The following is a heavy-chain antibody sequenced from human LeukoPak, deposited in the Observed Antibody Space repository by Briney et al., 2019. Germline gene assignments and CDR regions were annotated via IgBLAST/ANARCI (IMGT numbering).Heavy chain of an antibody. CDR2: IYYSGST. J-gene: IGHJ2*01. V-gene: IGHV4-59*12. CDR1: GGSISSYY. Sequence: SETLSLTCTVSGGSISSYYWSWLRRPPGKGLEWIGYIYYSGSTNYNPSLKSRVTISVDTSKNQFSLKLRSVTAADTAVYYCARVAQKLERIVVAGTSEWRANWFFDLWGRGTLVTVSS. CDR3: ARVAQKLERIVVAGTSEWRANWFFDL. D-gene: IGHD6-19*01.